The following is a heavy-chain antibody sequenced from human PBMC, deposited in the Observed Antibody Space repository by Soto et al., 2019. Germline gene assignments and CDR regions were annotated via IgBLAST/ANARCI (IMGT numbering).Heavy chain of an antibody. D-gene: IGHD2-15*01. J-gene: IGHJ4*02. V-gene: IGHV3-33*01. CDR2: IWYDGSNT. Sequence: GGSLRLSCAASGFIFSSFGMHWVRQAPGKGLEWVAHIWYDGSNTYYAASVKGRFTISRDNCRNTLYLQMNSMRAEATAVYHCARELLGSGGGFAYWAQGAPVTGSS. CDR1: GFIFSSFG. CDR3: ARELLGSGGGFAY.